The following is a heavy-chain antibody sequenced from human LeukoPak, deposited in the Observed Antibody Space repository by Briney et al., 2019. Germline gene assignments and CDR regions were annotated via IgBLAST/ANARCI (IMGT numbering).Heavy chain of an antibody. CDR3: ARDLNWENY. CDR2: ISSTGNPR. J-gene: IGHJ4*02. D-gene: IGHD7-27*01. CDR1: GLSFSDYS. V-gene: IGHV3-48*01. Sequence: GGSLRLSCTASGLSFSDYSMNWVRQAPGKGLEWVSYISSTGNPRHYAESVEGRFTISRDNAKNSLYLQMNSLRAEDTAVYYCARDLNWENYWGQGTLVTVSS.